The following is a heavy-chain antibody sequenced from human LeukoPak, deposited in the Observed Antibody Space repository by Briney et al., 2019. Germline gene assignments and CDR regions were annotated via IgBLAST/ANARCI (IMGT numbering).Heavy chain of an antibody. Sequence: ASVKVSCKASGYTFTSYGISWVRQAPGQGLEWIGWISAYNGNTNYAQKLQGRVTMTTDTSTSTAYMELRSLRSDDTAVYYCARVECSSTSCYSRYYFDYWGQGTLVTVSS. CDR2: ISAYNGNT. CDR1: GYTFTSYG. J-gene: IGHJ4*02. CDR3: ARVECSSTSCYSRYYFDY. D-gene: IGHD2-2*01. V-gene: IGHV1-18*04.